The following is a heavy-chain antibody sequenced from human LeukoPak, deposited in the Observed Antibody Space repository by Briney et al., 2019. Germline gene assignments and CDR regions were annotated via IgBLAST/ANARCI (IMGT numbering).Heavy chain of an antibody. CDR3: ARDGRAYCTNGVCSRGRWFDP. CDR1: GGTFSSYA. D-gene: IGHD2-8*01. V-gene: IGHV1-18*01. J-gene: IGHJ5*02. CDR2: ISAYNGNT. Sequence: ASVKVSCKASGGTFSSYAISWVRQAPGQGLEWMGWISAYNGNTNYAQKLQGRVTMTTDTSTSTAYMELRSLRSDDTAVYYCARDGRAYCTNGVCSRGRWFDPWGQGTLVTVSS.